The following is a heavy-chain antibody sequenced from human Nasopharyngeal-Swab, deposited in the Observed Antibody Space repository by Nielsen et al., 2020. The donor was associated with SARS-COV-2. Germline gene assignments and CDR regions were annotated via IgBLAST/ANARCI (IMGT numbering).Heavy chain of an antibody. J-gene: IGHJ4*02. CDR1: GFTLSDYG. CDR3: AKDYPELVGSSTIFDY. D-gene: IGHD3-10*01. CDR2: ISYDGSNQ. V-gene: IGHV3-30-3*01. Sequence: GESLKISCAASGFTLSDYGIHWVRQAPGKGLEWVALISYDGSNQYYADSVKGRFTVSRDNSKNTLYLQMDSLRVEDTATYYCAKDYPELVGSSTIFDYWGQGILVTVSS.